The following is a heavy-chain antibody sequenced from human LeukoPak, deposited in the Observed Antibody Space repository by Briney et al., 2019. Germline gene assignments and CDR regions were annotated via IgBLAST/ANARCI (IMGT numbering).Heavy chain of an antibody. CDR1: GASVSSGSYY. CDR2: IYYSGST. D-gene: IGHD3-3*01. CDR3: AGWNTDFWSSSYYGLDV. V-gene: IGHV4-61*03. J-gene: IGHJ6*02. Sequence: KSSETLSLTCTVSGASVSSGSYYWSWIRQPPGKGLEWIGYIYYSGSTNYNPSLKSRVTISLDTSKNHFSLKLSPVTAADTAVYYCAGWNTDFWSSSYYGLDVWGQGTTVTVSS.